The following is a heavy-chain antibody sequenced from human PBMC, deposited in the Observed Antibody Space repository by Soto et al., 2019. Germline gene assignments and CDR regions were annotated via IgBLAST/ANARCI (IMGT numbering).Heavy chain of an antibody. CDR3: AKVRSSGWTYTYHYGMDV. CDR1: VSTFSSYA. CDR2: ISGSGGST. J-gene: IGHJ6*01. D-gene: IGHD6-19*01. Sequence: SWGSLRISCASSVSTFSSYAMNWVRQAPGKGLDWVSAISGSGGSTYYADSVKGRFTISRDNSKNTLYLQMNSLRAEDTAVYYCAKVRSSGWTYTYHYGMDVWGQGTTVTVSS. V-gene: IGHV3-23*01.